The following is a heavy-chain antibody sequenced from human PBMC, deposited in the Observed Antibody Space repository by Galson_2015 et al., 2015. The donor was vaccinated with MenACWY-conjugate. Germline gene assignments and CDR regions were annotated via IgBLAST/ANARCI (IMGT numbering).Heavy chain of an antibody. CDR3: ARHPPGGRGMDV. CDR2: ISPGDSNT. D-gene: IGHD1-26*01. J-gene: IGHJ6*02. V-gene: IGHV5-51*01. Sequence: QSGAEVKKPGESLKISCKGSGYNFITYWIGWVRQVPGKGLEWVGLISPGDSNTRYSPSFQGQVTISADKSISTAYLQWSSLKASDTAMYYCARHPPGGRGMDVWGQGTTVTVSS. CDR1: GYNFITYW.